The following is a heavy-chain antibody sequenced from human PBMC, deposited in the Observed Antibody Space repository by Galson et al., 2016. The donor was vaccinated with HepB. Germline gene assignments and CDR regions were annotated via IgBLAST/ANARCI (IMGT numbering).Heavy chain of an antibody. Sequence: SLRLSCAASSNYMGWVRQAPGKGLEWVSVLYSAGSTYYADSVKGRFTISSDNSKNTLYFQMNNVRAEDTAIYYCASLRWELLVTRTKPFEIWGQGTMVTVSS. CDR1: SSNY. J-gene: IGHJ3*02. CDR2: LYSAGST. D-gene: IGHD1-26*01. V-gene: IGHV3-53*01. CDR3: ASLRWELLVTRTKPFEI.